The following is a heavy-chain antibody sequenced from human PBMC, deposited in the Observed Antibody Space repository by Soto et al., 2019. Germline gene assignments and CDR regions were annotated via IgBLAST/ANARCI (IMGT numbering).Heavy chain of an antibody. CDR3: ARERDDSSGYGGYYFDY. D-gene: IGHD3-22*01. Sequence: ASVKVSCKASGGTFSSYAISWVRQAPGQGLEWMGGIIPIFGTANYAQKFQGRVTITADESTSTAYMELSSLRSEDTAVYYCARERDDSSGYGGYYFDYWGQGTLVTVSS. J-gene: IGHJ4*02. CDR2: IIPIFGTA. V-gene: IGHV1-69*13. CDR1: GGTFSSYA.